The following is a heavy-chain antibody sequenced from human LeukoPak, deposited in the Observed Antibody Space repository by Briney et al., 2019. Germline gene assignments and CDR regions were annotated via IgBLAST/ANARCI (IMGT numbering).Heavy chain of an antibody. J-gene: IGHJ3*02. V-gene: IGHV3-30*03. CDR2: ISYDGSNK. D-gene: IGHD3-3*01. CDR1: GFTFSSYG. CDR3: ARGPAYYDFWSGYAFDI. Sequence: GRSLRLSCAASGFTFSSYGMHWVRQAPGKGLEWVAVISYDGSNKYYADSVKGRFTISRDNSKNTLYLQMNSLRAEDTAVYYCARGPAYYDFWSGYAFDIWGQGTMVTVSS.